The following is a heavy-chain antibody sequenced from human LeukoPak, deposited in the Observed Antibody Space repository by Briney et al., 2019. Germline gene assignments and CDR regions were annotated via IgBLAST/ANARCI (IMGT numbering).Heavy chain of an antibody. J-gene: IGHJ3*02. D-gene: IGHD3-22*01. CDR3: TKGQDSMIVVVPTI. V-gene: IGHV3-9*01. Sequence: GGSLRLSCAASGFTFSSYGMSWVRQAPGKGLEWVSGISWNSGNIAYADSVKGRFTISRDNAKNSLYLQMNSLRTEDTALYYCTKGQDSMIVVVPTIWGQGTMVTVSS. CDR1: GFTFSSYG. CDR2: ISWNSGNI.